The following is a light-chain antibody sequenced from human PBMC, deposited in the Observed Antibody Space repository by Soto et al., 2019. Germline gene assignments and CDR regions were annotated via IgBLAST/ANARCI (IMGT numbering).Light chain of an antibody. CDR2: GTS. CDR3: ALLMGNGISV. CDR1: SGSVSSANN. J-gene: IGLJ1*01. V-gene: IGLV8-61*01. Sequence: QTVVTQASSFSVSPGGTVTLTCGLISGSVSSANNPNWYQQTPGQAPRTLIHGTSTRSSGVPDRFSGSMLGNKAALTITGAQADDESDYYCALLMGNGISVFGTGTKVTVL.